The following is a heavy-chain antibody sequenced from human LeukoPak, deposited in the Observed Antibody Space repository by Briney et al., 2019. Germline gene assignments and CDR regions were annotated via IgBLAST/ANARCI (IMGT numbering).Heavy chain of an antibody. CDR3: AREAGYSYALGY. V-gene: IGHV3-48*01. CDR1: GFTFSSYS. Sequence: GGSLRLSCAASGFTFSSYSTNWVRQAPGKGLEWVSYISGSSSTISYADSVKGRFTISRDSAKNSLYLQMNSLRAEDTAVYYCAREAGYSYALGYWGQGTLVTVSS. J-gene: IGHJ4*02. D-gene: IGHD5-18*01. CDR2: ISGSSSTI.